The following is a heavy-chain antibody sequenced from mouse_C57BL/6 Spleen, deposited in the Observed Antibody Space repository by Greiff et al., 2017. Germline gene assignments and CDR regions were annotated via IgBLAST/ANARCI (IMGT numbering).Heavy chain of an antibody. Sequence: QVQLKQSGAELVRPGASVTLSCKASGYTFTDYEMHWVKQTPVHGLEWIGASDPETGGTAYNQKFKGKAILTADKSSSTAYMERRSLTSEDSAVYYCTRWGYRSRQRWYFDVWGTGTTVTVAS. V-gene: IGHV1-15*01. CDR2: SDPETGGT. J-gene: IGHJ1*03. D-gene: IGHD1-1*01. CDR3: TRWGYRSRQRWYFDV. CDR1: GYTFTDYE.